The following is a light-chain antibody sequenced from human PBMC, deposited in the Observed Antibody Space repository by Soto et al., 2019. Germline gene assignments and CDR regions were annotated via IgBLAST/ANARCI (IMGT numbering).Light chain of an antibody. Sequence: EIVLTHSPGTLSLSPLKRATLSCWSSQSVHSSHLAWYQQKPGQAPRLLIYGASTRATGIPDRFSGSGSGTDFTLTISRLEPEDFAVYHCQQYGTSPWTCGQGTKVDI. CDR1: QSVHSSH. V-gene: IGKV3-20*01. CDR3: QQYGTSPWT. CDR2: GAS. J-gene: IGKJ1*01.